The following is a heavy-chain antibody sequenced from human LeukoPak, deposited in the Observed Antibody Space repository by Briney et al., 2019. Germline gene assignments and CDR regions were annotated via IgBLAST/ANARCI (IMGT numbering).Heavy chain of an antibody. CDR1: GGSISSYY. D-gene: IGHD3-22*01. J-gene: IGHJ3*02. CDR2: IYSSGST. Sequence: PSETLSLTCTVSGGSISSYYWSWIRQPPGKGLGWIGYIYSSGSTNYNPSLKSRVTISVDTSKNQFSLKLSSVTAADTAVYYCARSFYYDSSGYGRAFDIWGQGTMVTVSS. V-gene: IGHV4-59*01. CDR3: ARSFYYDSSGYGRAFDI.